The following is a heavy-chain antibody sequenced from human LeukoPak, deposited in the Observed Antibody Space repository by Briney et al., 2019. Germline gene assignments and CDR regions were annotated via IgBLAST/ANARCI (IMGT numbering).Heavy chain of an antibody. V-gene: IGHV3-66*01. CDR3: AKGSQLWSIVDY. CDR2: IYSGGST. J-gene: IGHJ4*02. Sequence: GGSLRLSCAASGFTVSSNYMSWVRQAPGKGLEWVSVIYSGGSTYYAGSVKGRFTISRDNSKNTLYLQMNSLRAEDTAVYYCAKGSQLWSIVDYWGQGTLVTVSS. D-gene: IGHD5-18*01. CDR1: GFTVSSNY.